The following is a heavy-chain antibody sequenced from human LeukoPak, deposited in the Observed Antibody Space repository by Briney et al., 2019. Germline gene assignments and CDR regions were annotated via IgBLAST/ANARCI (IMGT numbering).Heavy chain of an antibody. CDR3: ARRQQWPRYYFDY. CDR1: GYSFTSYW. D-gene: IGHD6-19*01. J-gene: IGHJ4*02. Sequence: GESLKISCKGSGYSFTSYWIGWVRQMPGKGLEWMGIIYPGDSDTRYSPSFQGQVTISADKSISTAYLQWSSLKASDTATYYCARRQQWPRYYFDYWGQGTPVTVSS. CDR2: IYPGDSDT. V-gene: IGHV5-51*01.